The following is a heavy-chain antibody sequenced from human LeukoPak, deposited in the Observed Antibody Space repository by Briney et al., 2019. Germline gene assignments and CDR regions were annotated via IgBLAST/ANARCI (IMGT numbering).Heavy chain of an antibody. CDR3: ASCERVRGYYF. J-gene: IGHJ4*02. D-gene: IGHD3-22*01. CDR1: GGSFSGYY. CDR2: INHSGST. V-gene: IGHV4-34*01. Sequence: PSETLSLTCAVYGGSFSGYYWSWIRQPPGKGLEWIGEINHSGSTNYNPSLKSRATISVDTSKNQFSLKLSSVTAADPAVYYCASCERVRGYYFWSQGTLVTVSS.